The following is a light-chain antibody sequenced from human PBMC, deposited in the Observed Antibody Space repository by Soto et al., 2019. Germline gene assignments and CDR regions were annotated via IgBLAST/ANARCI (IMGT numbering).Light chain of an antibody. CDR1: SSNIGTYT. V-gene: IGLV1-44*01. CDR3: AAWDDSLSGHVV. J-gene: IGLJ2*01. CDR2: TDY. Sequence: QSVLTQPPSASGTPGQRVTISCSGTSSNIGTYTVNWYQQLPGTAPKLLIYTDYQRPSGVPDRFSGSKSGTSASLAINGLHSEDEADYYCAAWDDSLSGHVVFGGGTQLTVL.